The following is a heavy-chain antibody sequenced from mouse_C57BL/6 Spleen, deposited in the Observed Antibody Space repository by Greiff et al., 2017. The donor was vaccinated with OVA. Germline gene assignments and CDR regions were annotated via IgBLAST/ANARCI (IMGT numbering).Heavy chain of an antibody. Sequence: QVQLQQPGAELVKPGASVKLSCKASGYTFTSYWMQWVKQRPGQGLEWIGEIDPSDSYTNYNQKFKGKATLTVDTSSSTAYMQLSSLTSEDSAVYYCARQEYYDSSYNYAMDYWGQGTSVTVSS. CDR3: ARQEYYDSSYNYAMDY. CDR1: GYTFTSYW. J-gene: IGHJ4*01. V-gene: IGHV1-50*01. CDR2: IDPSDSYT. D-gene: IGHD1-1*01.